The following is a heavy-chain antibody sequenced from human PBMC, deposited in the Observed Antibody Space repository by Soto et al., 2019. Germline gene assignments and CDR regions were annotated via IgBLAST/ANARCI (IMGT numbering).Heavy chain of an antibody. CDR1: GFIFRSYS. D-gene: IGHD2-2*01. J-gene: IGHJ6*02. CDR3: ARDQDIVVAPGAYGMDV. Sequence: HPGGSLRLSCAGAGFIFRSYSLNWVRQVPGKGLEWLSYISSSSRITYYADSVKGRFTVSRDNAKNSLYLQMNSLRDEDTAVYYCARDQDIVVAPGAYGMDVWGQGTTVTVSS. CDR2: ISSSSRIT. V-gene: IGHV3-48*02.